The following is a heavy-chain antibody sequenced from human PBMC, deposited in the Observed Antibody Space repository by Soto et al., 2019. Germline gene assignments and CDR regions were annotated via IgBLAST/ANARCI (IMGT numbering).Heavy chain of an antibody. J-gene: IGHJ4*02. Sequence: QVQLVQSGAEVKKPGSSVKVSYKASGGTFSSHVFNWVRQAPGQGLEWRGGIMPIIGTANYAQKFQGRVTITADESTSTAYMELSSMRSEDTAVYYCARDLEFRDGNISHLDYWGQGTLVTVSS. V-gene: IGHV1-69*01. CDR1: GGTFSSHV. CDR2: IMPIIGTA. D-gene: IGHD3-10*01. CDR3: ARDLEFRDGNISHLDY.